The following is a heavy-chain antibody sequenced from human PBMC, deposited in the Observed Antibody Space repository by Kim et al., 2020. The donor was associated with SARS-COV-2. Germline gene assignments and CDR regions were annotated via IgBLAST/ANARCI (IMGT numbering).Heavy chain of an antibody. CDR1: GGTFSSYT. CDR3: ARDPGGLAAGTLDN. CDR2: IVPFVDIT. D-gene: IGHD6-13*01. V-gene: IGHV1-69*04. Sequence: SVKVSCKTSGGTFSSYTICWVRQAPGQGLEWLGRIVPFVDITNYAQKFQGRVTITANKSTNTAYMELSSLTSEDTAVYFCARDPGGLAAGTLDNWGQGALVLVSS. J-gene: IGHJ4*02.